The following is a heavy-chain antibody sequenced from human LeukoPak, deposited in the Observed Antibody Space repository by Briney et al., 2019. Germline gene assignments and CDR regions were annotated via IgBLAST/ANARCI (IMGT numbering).Heavy chain of an antibody. Sequence: ASETLSLTCTVSGGSISSGSYYWSWIRQPAGKGLEWIGRIYHSGSTYYNPSLKSRVTISVDTSKNQFSLKLSSVTAADTAVYYCARGSPYYYGSGSYYNRPRPFDYWGQGTLVTVSS. V-gene: IGHV4-39*07. CDR1: GGSISSGSYY. J-gene: IGHJ4*02. CDR3: ARGSPYYYGSGSYYNRPRPFDY. D-gene: IGHD3-10*01. CDR2: IYHSGST.